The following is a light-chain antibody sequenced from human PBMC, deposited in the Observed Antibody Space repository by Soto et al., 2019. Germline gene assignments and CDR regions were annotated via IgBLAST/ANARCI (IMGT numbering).Light chain of an antibody. CDR2: DAS. CDR1: QSVSSY. CDR3: QQRSNGPPLT. Sequence: EIVLTQSPATLSLSPGERATLSCRASQSVSSYLAWYQQKPGQAPRLLIYDASNRATGIPARFSGSGSGTDFSITISSLEPADFAVYYCQQRSNGPPLTFGGGTKVEIK. J-gene: IGKJ4*01. V-gene: IGKV3-11*01.